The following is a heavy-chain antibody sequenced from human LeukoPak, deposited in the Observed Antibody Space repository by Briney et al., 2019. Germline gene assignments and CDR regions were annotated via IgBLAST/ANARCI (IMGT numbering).Heavy chain of an antibody. CDR2: VYSGGST. D-gene: IGHD1-1*01. CDR1: GFTVSSNY. Sequence: GGSLRLSCAASGFTVSSNYMSWVRQAPGKGLEWVSVVYSGGSTYYADSVKGRFTISRDYSKNTVYVLMYSRRAEDTAVYDCARGTSNYWGQGTLVTVSS. J-gene: IGHJ4*02. CDR3: ARGTSNY. V-gene: IGHV3-53*01.